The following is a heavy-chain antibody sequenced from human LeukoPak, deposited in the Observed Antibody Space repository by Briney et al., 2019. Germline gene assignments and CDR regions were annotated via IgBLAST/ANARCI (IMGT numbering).Heavy chain of an antibody. J-gene: IGHJ4*02. V-gene: IGHV3-30*18. CDR2: ISYDGSNK. Sequence: GGSLRLSCAASGFTFSSYGMHWVRQAPGKGLEWVAVISYDGSNKYYADSVKGRFTISRDNSKNTLYLQMNSLRAEDTAVYYCAKDQGGAVSYWGQGTLVTVSS. CDR3: AKDQGGAVSY. D-gene: IGHD3-16*01. CDR1: GFTFSSYG.